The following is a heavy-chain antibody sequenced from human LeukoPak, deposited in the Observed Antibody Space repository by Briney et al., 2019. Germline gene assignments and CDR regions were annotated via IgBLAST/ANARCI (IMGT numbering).Heavy chain of an antibody. V-gene: IGHV4-34*01. D-gene: IGHD2-15*01. J-gene: IGHJ6*02. Sequence: PSETLSLTCAVYGGSFSGYYWSWLRQPPGKGLEWIGEINHSGSTNYNPSLKSRVTISVDTSKNQFSLKLSSVTAADTAVYYRARSRAARGYYYYYGMDVWGQGTTVTVSS. CDR3: ARSRAARGYYYYYGMDV. CDR1: GGSFSGYY. CDR2: INHSGST.